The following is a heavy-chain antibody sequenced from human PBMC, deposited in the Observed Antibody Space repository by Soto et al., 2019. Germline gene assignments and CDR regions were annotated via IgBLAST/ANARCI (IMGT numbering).Heavy chain of an antibody. Sequence: SETLSLTCAVSGGSFTSNNWWTWVRQPPGQGLEWIGEIYRTGSTNYNPSLKSRVTISLDKSENQFSLKVTSLTTADTAVYYCASRDPGTSVDYWGQGTLVTVS. D-gene: IGHD1-7*01. CDR3: ASRDPGTSVDY. J-gene: IGHJ4*02. CDR1: GGSFTSNNW. V-gene: IGHV4-4*02. CDR2: IYRTGST.